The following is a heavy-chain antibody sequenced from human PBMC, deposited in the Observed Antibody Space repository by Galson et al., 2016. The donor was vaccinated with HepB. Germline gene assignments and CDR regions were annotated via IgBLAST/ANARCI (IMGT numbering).Heavy chain of an antibody. CDR2: IEINTDGGRT. V-gene: IGHV3-15*04. Sequence: LEWIGRIEINTDGGRTHYAAPVKGRFTFSRGDSKRTVFLQMDSLRTEDTGVYYCTTEPDYWGRGTLVTVSS. CDR3: TTEPDY. J-gene: IGHJ4*02.